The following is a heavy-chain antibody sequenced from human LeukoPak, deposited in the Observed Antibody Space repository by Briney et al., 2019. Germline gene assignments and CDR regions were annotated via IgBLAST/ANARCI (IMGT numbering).Heavy chain of an antibody. D-gene: IGHD3-22*01. V-gene: IGHV4-39*07. J-gene: IGHJ4*02. CDR3: AREWDYYYDSSGYDDY. CDR2: IYYSGST. Sequence: PSETLSLTCTVSGGSISSSSYYWGWIRQPPGKGLEWIGSIYYSGSTYYNPSLKSRVTISVDTSKNQFSLKLSSVTAADTAVYYCAREWDYYYDSSGYDDYWGQGTLVTVSS. CDR1: GGSISSSSYY.